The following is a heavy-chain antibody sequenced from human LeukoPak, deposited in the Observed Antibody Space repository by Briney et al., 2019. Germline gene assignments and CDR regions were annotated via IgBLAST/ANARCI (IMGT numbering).Heavy chain of an antibody. Sequence: SETLSLTCTVSGGSISSSSYYWGWIRQPPGKGLEWIGSIYYSGSTYYNPSLKSRVTISVDTSKNQFSLKLSSVTAADTAVYYCARYNIAALGYWGQGTLVTVSS. CDR3: ARYNIAALGY. CDR2: IYYSGST. D-gene: IGHD6-6*01. CDR1: GGSISSSSYY. J-gene: IGHJ4*02. V-gene: IGHV4-39*01.